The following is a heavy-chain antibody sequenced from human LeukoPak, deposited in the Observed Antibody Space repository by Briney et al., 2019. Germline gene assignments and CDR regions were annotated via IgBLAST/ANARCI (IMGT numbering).Heavy chain of an antibody. CDR2: IYHSGST. V-gene: IGHV4-34*01. Sequence: SETLSLTCTVSGVSINAYYWNWFRQPPGKGLEWIGEIYHSGSTNYNPSLKSRVTISVDKSKNQFSLKLSSVTAADTAVYYCASLGGSYRWSLAYWGQGTLVTVSS. CDR1: GVSINAYY. CDR3: ASLGGSYRWSLAY. J-gene: IGHJ4*02. D-gene: IGHD3-16*02.